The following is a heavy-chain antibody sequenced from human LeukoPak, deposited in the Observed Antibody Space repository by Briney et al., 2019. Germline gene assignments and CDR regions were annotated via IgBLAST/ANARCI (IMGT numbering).Heavy chain of an antibody. V-gene: IGHV4-59*12. CDR3: ARDPSVGWFDP. Sequence: PSETLSLTCTVSGGSISSYYWSWLRQPPGKGLEWIGYIYYSGSTNYNPSLKSRVTISVDTTKNHFSLKLSSVTAADTAVYYCARDPSVGWFDPWGQGTLVTVSS. CDR2: IYYSGST. CDR1: GGSISSYY. J-gene: IGHJ5*02. D-gene: IGHD5/OR15-5a*01.